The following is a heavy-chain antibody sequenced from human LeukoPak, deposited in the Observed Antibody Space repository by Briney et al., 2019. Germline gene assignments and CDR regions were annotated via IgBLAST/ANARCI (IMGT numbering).Heavy chain of an antibody. D-gene: IGHD3-10*01. CDR2: FDPEDGDT. J-gene: IGHJ4*02. CDR1: GYSFTSYY. CDR3: ATDDYGSGSYYKY. V-gene: IGHV1-24*01. Sequence: GASVNVSCKASGYSFTSYYMHWVRQAPGKGLEWMGGFDPEDGDTIYAQKFQGRVTMTEDTSTDTAYMELSSLRSEDTAVYYCATDDYGSGSYYKYWGQGTLVTVSS.